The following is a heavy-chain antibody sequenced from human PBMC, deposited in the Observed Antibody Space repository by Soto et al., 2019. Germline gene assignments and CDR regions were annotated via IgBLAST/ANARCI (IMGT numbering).Heavy chain of an antibody. Sequence: SETLSLTCNVSGGSISDYYWTWVRQSPEKGLEWIGYMYYNGNINYNPSLKSRVTISIDTSKNQFSLTLKSVTAADTAVYYCASGGNWFDPWGQGVLGTSPQ. D-gene: IGHD3-16*01. J-gene: IGHJ5*02. CDR3: ASGGNWFDP. V-gene: IGHV4-59*01. CDR1: GGSISDYY. CDR2: MYYNGNI.